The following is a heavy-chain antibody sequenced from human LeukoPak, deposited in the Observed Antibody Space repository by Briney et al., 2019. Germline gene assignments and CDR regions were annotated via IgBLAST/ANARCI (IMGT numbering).Heavy chain of an antibody. CDR3: AKGGYSYGFLFDY. J-gene: IGHJ4*02. V-gene: IGHV3-11*01. Sequence: GGSLRLSCAASGFTFTDYFMTWIRQAPGKGLERVSYISSSGSTIYYADSVKGRFTISRDNAKNSLYLQMNSLRAEDTAVYYCAKGGYSYGFLFDYWGQGTLVTVSS. CDR2: ISSSGSTI. CDR1: GFTFTDYF. D-gene: IGHD5-18*01.